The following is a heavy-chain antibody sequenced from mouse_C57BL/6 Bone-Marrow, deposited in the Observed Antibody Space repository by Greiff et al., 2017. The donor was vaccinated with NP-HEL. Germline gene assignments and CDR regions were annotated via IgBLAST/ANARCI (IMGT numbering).Heavy chain of an antibody. CDR3: ANTAF. D-gene: IGHD1-2*01. CDR2: ISDGGSYT. J-gene: IGHJ1*03. Sequence: EVKLMESGGGLVKPGGSLKLSCAASGFTFSSYAMSWVRQTPEKRLEWVATISDGGSYTYYPDNVKGRFTISRDNAKNKLYLQMSHLKSEDTAMYYGANTAFWGTGTTVTVSS. V-gene: IGHV5-4*03. CDR1: GFTFSSYA.